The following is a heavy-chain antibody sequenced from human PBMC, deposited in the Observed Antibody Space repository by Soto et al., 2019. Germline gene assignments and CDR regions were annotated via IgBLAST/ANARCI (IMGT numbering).Heavy chain of an antibody. V-gene: IGHV4-31*03. CDR1: GDSIGGVGY. D-gene: IGHD2-21*02. Sequence: SETLSLTCTVSGDSIGGVGYWSWIRQFPGRGLEWIGCISSSGSTYYNPALNNRISLSLDTSQNQFSLKLLSVTAADTAIYYCARSGVTGIVIPSHWLDPWGQGTLVTVSS. CDR2: ISSSGST. J-gene: IGHJ5*02. CDR3: ARSGVTGIVIPSHWLDP.